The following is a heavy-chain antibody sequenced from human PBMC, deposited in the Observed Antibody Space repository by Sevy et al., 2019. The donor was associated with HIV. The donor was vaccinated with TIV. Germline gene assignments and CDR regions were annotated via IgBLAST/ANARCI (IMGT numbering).Heavy chain of an antibody. V-gene: IGHV3-30*18. CDR3: AKDRTTGIAAAGTPFDY. J-gene: IGHJ4*02. CDR1: GFTFSSYG. CDR2: ISYDGSNK. Sequence: GGSLRLSCAASGFTFSSYGMHWVRQAPGKGLEWVAVISYDGSNKYHADSVKGRFTISRDNSKNTLYLQMNSLRAEDTAVYYCAKDRTTGIAAAGTPFDYWGQGTLVTVSS. D-gene: IGHD6-13*01.